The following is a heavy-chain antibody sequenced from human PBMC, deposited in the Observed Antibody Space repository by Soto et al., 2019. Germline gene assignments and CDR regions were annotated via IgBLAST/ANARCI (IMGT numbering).Heavy chain of an antibody. D-gene: IGHD1-1*01. J-gene: IGHJ6*02. V-gene: IGHV4-31*03. Sequence: LSLTCTVSGGSISSGGYYWSWIRQHPGKGLEWIGYIYYSGSTYYNPSLKSRVTISVDTSKNQFSLKLSSVTAADTAVYYCARIIVGTTDGMDVWGQGTTVTVSS. CDR1: GGSISSGGYY. CDR2: IYYSGST. CDR3: ARIIVGTTDGMDV.